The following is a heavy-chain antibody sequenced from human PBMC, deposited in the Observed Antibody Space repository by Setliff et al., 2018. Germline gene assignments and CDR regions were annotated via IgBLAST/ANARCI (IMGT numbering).Heavy chain of an antibody. CDR3: ARRSGDRGMTTGWPDDFDY. CDR2: ISAYNGNT. Sequence: GASVKVSCKASGYTFTSYGFSWVRQAPGQGLEWMGWISAYNGNTNYGQKYQGRVTMTTDTSTNTVYMELRSLRSDDTAVYYCARRSGDRGMTTGWPDDFDYWGRGTLVTVSS. J-gene: IGHJ4*01. V-gene: IGHV1-18*01. CDR1: GYTFTSYG. D-gene: IGHD4-17*01.